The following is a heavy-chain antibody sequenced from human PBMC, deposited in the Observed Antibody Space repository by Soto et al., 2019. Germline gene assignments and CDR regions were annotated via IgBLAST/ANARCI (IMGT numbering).Heavy chain of an antibody. CDR1: GYTFTSYD. Sequence: ASVKVSCKASGYTFTSYDINWVRLATEQGLEWMGWMNPNSGNTAYAQKFQGRVTMTRNTSISTAYMELSSLRSEDTAVYYCARLKQDYAVAWGQGTLVTVSS. CDR3: ARLKQDYAVA. J-gene: IGHJ5*02. V-gene: IGHV1-8*01. D-gene: IGHD3-16*01. CDR2: MNPNSGNT.